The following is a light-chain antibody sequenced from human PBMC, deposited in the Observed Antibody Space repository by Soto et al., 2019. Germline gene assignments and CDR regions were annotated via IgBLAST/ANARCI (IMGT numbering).Light chain of an antibody. CDR3: QQYKSPPYT. Sequence: DIQMTQSPSTLSASVGDRVTITCRASQSISTLLAWYQQKPWKAPKLLIYDASSLENGDPARFSGSGSGTEFPLAISSLQSDDFATYYCQQYKSPPYTFGQGTRREIK. J-gene: IGKJ2*01. V-gene: IGKV1-5*01. CDR2: DAS. CDR1: QSISTL.